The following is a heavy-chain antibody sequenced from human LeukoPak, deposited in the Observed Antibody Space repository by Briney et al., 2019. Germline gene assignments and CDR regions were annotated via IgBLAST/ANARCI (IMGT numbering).Heavy chain of an antibody. V-gene: IGHV3-21*01. CDR1: GFTFSFYS. J-gene: IGHJ4*02. D-gene: IGHD3-10*01. CDR2: MSVSSGLI. Sequence: KPGGSLRRSCAASGFTFSFYSMNWVRQAPGKGLEWVSSMSVSSGLIYYADSVKGRFTVSRDNAKNSLYLQMNSLRAEDTAVYYCAREFGGSASGAGYWGQGTLVTVSS. CDR3: AREFGGSASGAGY.